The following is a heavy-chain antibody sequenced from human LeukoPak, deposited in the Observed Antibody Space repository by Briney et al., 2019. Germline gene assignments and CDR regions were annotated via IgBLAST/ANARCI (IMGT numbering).Heavy chain of an antibody. D-gene: IGHD3-9*01. J-gene: IGHJ4*02. Sequence: PSETLSLTCTVSGGSISSSSYYWGWIRQPPGKGLEWIGSIYYSGSTYYNPSLKCRVTISVDTSKNQFSLKLSSVTAADTAVYYCARHAPVGDILTGYYNPIDYWGQGTLVTVSS. CDR3: ARHAPVGDILTGYYNPIDY. V-gene: IGHV4-39*01. CDR2: IYYSGST. CDR1: GGSISSSSYY.